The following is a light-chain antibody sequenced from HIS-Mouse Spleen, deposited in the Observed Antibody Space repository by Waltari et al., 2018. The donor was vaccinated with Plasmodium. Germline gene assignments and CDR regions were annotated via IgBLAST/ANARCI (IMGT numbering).Light chain of an antibody. CDR1: QGMSNY. J-gene: IGKJ1*01. CDR2: AAS. V-gene: IGKV1-27*01. CDR3: QKYNRAPWT. Sequence: DLQLTQSPSSFSASVGDRATITCRASQGMSNYLAWYQQKPGKVPKLLIYAASTLQSGVPSRFSGSGSGTDFTLTISSLQPEDVATYYCQKYNRAPWTFGQGTKVEIK.